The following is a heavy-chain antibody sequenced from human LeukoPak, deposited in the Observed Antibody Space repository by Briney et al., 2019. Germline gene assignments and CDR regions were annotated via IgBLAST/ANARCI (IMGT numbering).Heavy chain of an antibody. V-gene: IGHV3-48*01. J-gene: IGHJ4*02. D-gene: IGHD6-19*01. CDR2: ISSSSSTI. Sequence: GGSLRLSCAASGFTFSSYSMNWVRQAPGKGLEWVSYISSSSSTIYYADSVKGRFTISRDHAKNSLYLQMNSLRAEDTAVYYCARHESIAVAGSFDYWGQGTLVTVSS. CDR3: ARHESIAVAGSFDY. CDR1: GFTFSSYS.